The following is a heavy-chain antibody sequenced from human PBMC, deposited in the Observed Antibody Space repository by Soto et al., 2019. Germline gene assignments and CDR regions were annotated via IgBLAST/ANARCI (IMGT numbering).Heavy chain of an antibody. CDR1: GLTFSSSW. J-gene: IGHJ6*02. CDR2: TNDDGSIT. V-gene: IGHV3-74*01. D-gene: IGHD3-22*01. CDR3: ARAIAYYGLDV. Sequence: PGGSRRLSWAASGLTFSSSWMHWVCQAPGMGPVWVSRTNDDGSITSYADSVKGRFAISRDNAKNTLYLQMSSLRVEDTGVYYCARAIAYYGLDVWGQGTTVTSP.